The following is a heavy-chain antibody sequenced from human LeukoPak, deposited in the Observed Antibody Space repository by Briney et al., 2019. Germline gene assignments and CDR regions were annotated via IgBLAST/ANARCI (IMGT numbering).Heavy chain of an antibody. Sequence: PGGSLKLSCAASGFTFSGSAMHWVRQASGKGLEWVGRIRSKANNYATSYAASVKGRITISRDDSKNTAYLQMNSLKTEDTAVYYCSRTVLLWFGDPIDAFDIWGQGTMVTVSS. CDR1: GFTFSGSA. J-gene: IGHJ3*02. CDR2: IRSKANNYAT. V-gene: IGHV3-73*01. CDR3: SRTVLLWFGDPIDAFDI. D-gene: IGHD3-10*01.